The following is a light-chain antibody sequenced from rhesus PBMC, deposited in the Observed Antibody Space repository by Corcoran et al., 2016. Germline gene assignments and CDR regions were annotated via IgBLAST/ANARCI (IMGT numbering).Light chain of an antibody. CDR1: SSDIGGYNY. CDR2: EVT. CDR3: CSYAGINTFFI. Sequence: QAALTQPRAVSGSPGKSVTISCTGTSSDIGGYNYVSWYQQHPGPAPKLMIYEVTKRPSGVADRVSGAKSGHTDSLSISGLQAEDEADYYCCSYAGINTFFIFGAGTRLTVL. J-gene: IGLJ1*01. V-gene: IGLV2-32*02.